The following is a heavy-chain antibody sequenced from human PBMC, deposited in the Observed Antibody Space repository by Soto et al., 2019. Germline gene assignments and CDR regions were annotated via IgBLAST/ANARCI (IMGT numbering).Heavy chain of an antibody. Sequence: GGSLRLSCAASGFTFSDYYMSWIRQAPGKGLEWVSYISSSSSYTNYADSVKGRFTISRDNAKNSLYLQMNSLRAEDTAVYYCARDTGYSYGHSFDYWGQGTLVTVSS. D-gene: IGHD5-18*01. V-gene: IGHV3-11*06. CDR2: ISSSSSYT. J-gene: IGHJ4*02. CDR3: ARDTGYSYGHSFDY. CDR1: GFTFSDYY.